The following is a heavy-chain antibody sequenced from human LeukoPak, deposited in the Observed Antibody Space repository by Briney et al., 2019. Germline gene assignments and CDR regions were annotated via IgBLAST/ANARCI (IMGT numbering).Heavy chain of an antibody. Sequence: ASVKVSCKASGYTFTGYYMHWVRQAPGQGGEWMGRINPNSGGTNYAQKFQGRVTITRDTDRSTAYMELSRLRSDDTAVYYCARGIWFGETWGQGTLVTVSS. V-gene: IGHV1-2*06. CDR3: ARGIWFGET. CDR2: INPNSGGT. D-gene: IGHD3-10*01. J-gene: IGHJ5*02. CDR1: GYTFTGYY.